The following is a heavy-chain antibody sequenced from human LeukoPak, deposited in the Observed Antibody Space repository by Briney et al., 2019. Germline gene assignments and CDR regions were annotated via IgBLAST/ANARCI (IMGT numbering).Heavy chain of an antibody. CDR2: IKSKTDGRTT. CDR1: GFTFSNAW. J-gene: IGHJ4*02. Sequence: GGSHRLSCAASGFTFSNAWMSWVRQAPGKGLEWVGRIKSKTDGRTTDYAAPVKGRFTISRDDSKNTLYLQMNSLKTEDTAVYYCTTVNYWGQGTLVTVSS. CDR3: TTVNY. V-gene: IGHV3-15*01.